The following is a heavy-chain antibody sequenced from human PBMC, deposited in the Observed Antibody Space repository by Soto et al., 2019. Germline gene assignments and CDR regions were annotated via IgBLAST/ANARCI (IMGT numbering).Heavy chain of an antibody. J-gene: IGHJ5*02. CDR1: GFTFDDYA. V-gene: IGHV3-9*01. Sequence: EVQLVESGGGLVQPGRSLRLSCAASGFTFDDYAMHWVRLAPGKGLEWVSSISSNSGIIAYADSVKGRFTMSRDNAKNSLYLQMNSLRVEDTAFYYCVKGRYCSAPSCLSAFDPWGQGALVTVSS. CDR3: VKGRYCSAPSCLSAFDP. D-gene: IGHD2-2*01. CDR2: ISSNSGII.